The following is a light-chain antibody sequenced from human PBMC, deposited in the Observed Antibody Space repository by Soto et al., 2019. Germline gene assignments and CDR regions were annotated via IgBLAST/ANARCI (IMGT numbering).Light chain of an antibody. CDR3: QQYDVYPLT. CDR2: KAS. Sequence: DIQMTQSPSTLSASVEDRVTITCRASQSVSGWLAWYQQRPGKAPKLLIYKASTLASGVASRFSGSGSGTEFTLTISTLQLDDFGTGYCQQYDVYPLTFGGGIKVDIK. V-gene: IGKV1-5*03. J-gene: IGKJ4*01. CDR1: QSVSGW.